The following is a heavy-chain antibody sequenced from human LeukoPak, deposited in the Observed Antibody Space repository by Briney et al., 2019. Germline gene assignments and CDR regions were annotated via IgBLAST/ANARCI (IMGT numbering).Heavy chain of an antibody. J-gene: IGHJ4*02. CDR3: ARDLSHRYYHRTGYAFDY. D-gene: IGHD3-22*01. Sequence: ASVKVSCKASGYIFTSYSMHWVRRAPGQRLEWMGIINTSGGTTNYAQKFQGRVTMTRDTSTSTVYMELSSLRSEDTAMYYCARDLSHRYYHRTGYAFDYWGQGTLVTVSS. CDR2: INTSGGTT. V-gene: IGHV1-46*01. CDR1: GYIFTSYS.